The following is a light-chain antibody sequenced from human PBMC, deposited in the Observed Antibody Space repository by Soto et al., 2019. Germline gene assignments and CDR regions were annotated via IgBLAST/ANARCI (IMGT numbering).Light chain of an antibody. CDR3: QEFEDVPPHT. V-gene: IGKV1-33*01. J-gene: IGKJ4*01. Sequence: DIQLTQSPTSLSASIGDRVTITCQASQDIHNYLSWFQHKPGKAPKLLIFGAVYLETGVPSRFSGSGSGTDFTFTISSLQPEDIATYYCQEFEDVPPHTFGGGTKVDIK. CDR2: GAV. CDR1: QDIHNY.